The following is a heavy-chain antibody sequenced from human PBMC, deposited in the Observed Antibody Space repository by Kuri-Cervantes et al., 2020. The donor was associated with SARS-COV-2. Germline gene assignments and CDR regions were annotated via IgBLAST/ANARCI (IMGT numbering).Heavy chain of an antibody. D-gene: IGHD2-2*01. Sequence: ASVKVSCKASGYTFTSYGISWVRQAPGQGLEWMGWISAYNGNTNYAQKLQGRVTTTTDTSTSTAYMELRSLRSDDTAVYYCARDTYYCSSTSCRQVSLNWFDPWGQGTLVTVSS. CDR2: ISAYNGNT. CDR1: GYTFTSYG. J-gene: IGHJ5*02. V-gene: IGHV1-18*01. CDR3: ARDTYYCSSTSCRQVSLNWFDP.